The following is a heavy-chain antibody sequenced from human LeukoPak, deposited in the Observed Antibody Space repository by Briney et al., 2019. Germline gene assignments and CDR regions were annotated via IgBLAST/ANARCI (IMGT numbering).Heavy chain of an antibody. V-gene: IGHV3-30-3*01. CDR3: ARGMRYCSSTSCLAPLLYYYYMDV. Sequence: PGRSLRLSCAASGFTFSSYAMHWVRQAPGKGLEWVAVISYDGSNKYYADSVKGRFTISRDNSKNTLYLQMNSLRAEDTAVYYCARGMRYCSSTSCLAPLLYYYYMDVWGKGTTVTVSS. CDR1: GFTFSSYA. J-gene: IGHJ6*03. D-gene: IGHD2-2*01. CDR2: ISYDGSNK.